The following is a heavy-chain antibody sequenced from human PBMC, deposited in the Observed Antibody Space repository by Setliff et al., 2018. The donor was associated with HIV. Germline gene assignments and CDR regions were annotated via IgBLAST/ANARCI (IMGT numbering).Heavy chain of an antibody. CDR3: VREYSGVYPDFSFYIDV. CDR2: IYSAGST. V-gene: IGHV4-61*09. J-gene: IGHJ6*03. Sequence: PSETLSLTCTVSGGSLSSGYDYWTWIRQPAGKGLEWIGHIYSAGSTNYNPTLTSRVTMSVDMSKNQFSLKLRSVTAADMAVYYCVREYSGVYPDFSFYIDVWGKDTTVTVSS. CDR1: GGSLSSGYDY. D-gene: IGHD5-12*01.